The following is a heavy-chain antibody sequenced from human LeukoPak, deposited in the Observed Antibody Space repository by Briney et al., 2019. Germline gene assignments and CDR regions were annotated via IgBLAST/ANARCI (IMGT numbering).Heavy chain of an antibody. CDR2: INHSGST. Sequence: SETLSLTYAVYGGSFSGYYWSWIRQPPGKGLEWIGEINHSGSTNYNPSLKSRVTISVDTSKNQFSLKLSSVTAADTAVYYCARGTRITIFGVVIMTNWFDPWGQGTLVTVSS. CDR3: ARGTRITIFGVVIMTNWFDP. V-gene: IGHV4-34*01. J-gene: IGHJ5*02. CDR1: GGSFSGYY. D-gene: IGHD3-3*01.